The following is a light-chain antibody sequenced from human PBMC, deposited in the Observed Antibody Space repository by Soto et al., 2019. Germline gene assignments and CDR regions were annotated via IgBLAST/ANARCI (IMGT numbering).Light chain of an antibody. CDR2: DNN. CDR3: GTWDSSLSAGV. J-gene: IGLJ2*01. Sequence: QSVLTQPHSVSAAPGQKVTISCSGSSSNIGNNYVSWYQQLPGTAPKLLIYDNNQRPSGIPDRFSGSKSGTSATLGITGLQTGDEADYYCGTWDSSLSAGVFGGGTKLTVL. V-gene: IGLV1-51*01. CDR1: SSNIGNNY.